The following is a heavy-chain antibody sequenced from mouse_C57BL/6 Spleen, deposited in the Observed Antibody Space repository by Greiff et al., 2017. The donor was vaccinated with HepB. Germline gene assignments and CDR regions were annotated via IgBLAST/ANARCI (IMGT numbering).Heavy chain of an antibody. CDR3: ARSSITTVVRYAMDY. CDR1: GYTFTSYG. Sequence: QVQLKESGAELARPGASVKLSCKASGYTFTSYGISWVKQRTGQGLEWIGEIYPRSGNTYYNEKFKGKATLTADKSSSTAYMELRSLTSEDSAVYFCARSSITTVVRYAMDYWGQGTSVTVSS. J-gene: IGHJ4*01. D-gene: IGHD1-1*01. V-gene: IGHV1-81*01. CDR2: IYPRSGNT.